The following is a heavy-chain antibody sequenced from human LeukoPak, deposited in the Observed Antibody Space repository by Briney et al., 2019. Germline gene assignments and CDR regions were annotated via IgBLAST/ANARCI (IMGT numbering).Heavy chain of an antibody. CDR3: ARVHRTPIYGDSIYWYFDL. V-gene: IGHV4-39*07. CDR2: IYYSGST. CDR1: GGSISSSSYY. J-gene: IGHJ2*01. D-gene: IGHD4-17*01. Sequence: SETLSLTCTVSGGSISSSSYYWGWIRQPPGKGLEWIGSIYYSGSTYYNPSLKSRVTISVDTSKNQFSLKLSSVTAADTAVYYCARVHRTPIYGDSIYWYFDLWGRGTLVTVSS.